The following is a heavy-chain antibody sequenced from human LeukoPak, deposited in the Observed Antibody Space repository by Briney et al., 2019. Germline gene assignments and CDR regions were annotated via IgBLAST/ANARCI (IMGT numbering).Heavy chain of an antibody. CDR1: GFTVSSNY. V-gene: IGHV4-39*01. CDR2: IYYSGST. CDR3: ARQYSSGSLLHKFDY. Sequence: GSLRLSCAASGFTVSSNYMSWVRQPPGKGLEWIGSIYYSGSTYYNPSLKSRVTISVDTSKNQFSLKLSSVTAADTAVYYCARQYSSGSLLHKFDYWGQGTLVTVSS. J-gene: IGHJ4*02. D-gene: IGHD6-19*01.